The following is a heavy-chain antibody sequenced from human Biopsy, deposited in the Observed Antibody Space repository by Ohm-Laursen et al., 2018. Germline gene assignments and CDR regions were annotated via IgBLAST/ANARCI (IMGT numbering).Heavy chain of an antibody. Sequence: SQTLSLTCPVSGGSISSDWGSWIRQTPGKGLEWIGYVYYSGTTTYNPSLRSRVTISVDTSMNQISLRLQSATAADTAIYYCTRATNSTGWPYYYFYGMDIWGQGTTVTVSS. CDR3: TRATNSTGWPYYYFYGMDI. J-gene: IGHJ6*02. CDR2: VYYSGTT. V-gene: IGHV4-59*01. CDR1: GGSISSDW. D-gene: IGHD2/OR15-2a*01.